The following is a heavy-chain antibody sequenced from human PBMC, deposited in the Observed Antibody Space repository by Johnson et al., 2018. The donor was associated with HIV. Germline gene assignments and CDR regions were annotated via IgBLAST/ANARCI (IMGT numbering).Heavy chain of an antibody. CDR3: ARGLGEGLVIPGPDGYDI. J-gene: IGHJ3*02. V-gene: IGHV3-30*04. D-gene: IGHD6-19*01. CDR1: GFTFSSFP. CDR2: IWYDGSNK. Sequence: QMQLVESGGGVVQPGRSLRLSCAASGFTFSSFPIHLVRQDPGKGLEWVAVIWYDGSNKYYADSVKGRFTISKDNSKNTLYLQMNSLRAEDTAVYYCARGLGEGLVIPGPDGYDIWGQGTMVTVAS.